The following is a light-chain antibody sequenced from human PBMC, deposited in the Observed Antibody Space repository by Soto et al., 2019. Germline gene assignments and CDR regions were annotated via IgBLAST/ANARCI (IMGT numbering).Light chain of an antibody. CDR2: GAS. J-gene: IGKJ2*01. CDR3: QLYGGSRDT. V-gene: IGKV3-20*01. Sequence: EIVLTQSPGTLSLSPGERATLSCRASQSIASSLAWFQQKRGQPPRLLIYGASSRAPGIPDRFSGSGSGTDFTLTISRLEPEDVAVYYCQLYGGSRDTFGQGTKLEIK. CDR1: QSIASS.